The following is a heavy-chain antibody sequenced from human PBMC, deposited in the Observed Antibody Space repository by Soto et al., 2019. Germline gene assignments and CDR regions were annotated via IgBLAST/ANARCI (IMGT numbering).Heavy chain of an antibody. CDR1: GDKFTSYG. CDR2: ISAYKGNT. V-gene: IGHV1-18*04. Sequence: GASVKVASKVPGDKFTSYGIRWVRQSPGQGLEWMGWISAYKGNTNYAQQLQGRVTLTTDTSPSPAYMELRSLRSDDTAVYSCARGTSCRSFFDSRAQGALVTVSS. J-gene: IGHJ4*02. CDR3: ARGTSCRSFFDS.